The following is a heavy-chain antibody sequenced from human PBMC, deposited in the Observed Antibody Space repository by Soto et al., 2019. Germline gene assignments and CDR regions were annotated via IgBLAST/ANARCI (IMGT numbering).Heavy chain of an antibody. CDR1: GFTFSSYS. Sequence: GGSLRLSCAASGFTFSSYSMNWVRQAPGKGLEWVSYISSSSSTIYYADSVKGRFTISRDNAKNSLYLQMKSLRDEDTAVYYCASQITIFGVVGKGDNAFDIWGQGTMVTVSS. CDR3: ASQITIFGVVGKGDNAFDI. V-gene: IGHV3-48*02. CDR2: ISSSSSTI. J-gene: IGHJ3*02. D-gene: IGHD3-3*01.